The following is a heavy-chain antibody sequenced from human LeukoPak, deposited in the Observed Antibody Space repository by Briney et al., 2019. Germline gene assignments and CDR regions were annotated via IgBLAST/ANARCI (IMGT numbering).Heavy chain of an antibody. Sequence: PSQTLSLTCTVSGGSISSGSYYWGWIRQPAGKGLEWIGRIYTSGSTNYNPSLKSRFTISVDTSKNQFSLKLSSVTAADTAVYYCATELYYDILTGYVDDYWGQGTLVTVSS. D-gene: IGHD3-9*01. J-gene: IGHJ4*02. CDR1: GGSISSGSYY. CDR2: IYTSGST. V-gene: IGHV4-61*02. CDR3: ATELYYDILTGYVDDY.